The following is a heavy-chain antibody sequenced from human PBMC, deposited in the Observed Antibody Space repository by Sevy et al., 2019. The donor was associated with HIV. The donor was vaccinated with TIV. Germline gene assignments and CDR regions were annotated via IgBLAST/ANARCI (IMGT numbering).Heavy chain of an antibody. CDR2: IYYSGTT. J-gene: IGHJ6*03. D-gene: IGHD6-13*01. CDR3: ASLNSSWGPYMDV. CDR1: GGSISSSSYY. V-gene: IGHV4-39*01. Sequence: SETLSLTCTVSGGSISSSSYYWGWTRQPPGKGLEWIGGIYYSGTTYYNQSLKSRVTISVDTSKNQFSLKLSSVTAADTAVYYCASLNSSWGPYMDVWGKGTTVTVSS.